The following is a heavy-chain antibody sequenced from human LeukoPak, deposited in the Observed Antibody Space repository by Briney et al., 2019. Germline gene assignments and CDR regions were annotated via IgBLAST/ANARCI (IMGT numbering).Heavy chain of an antibody. V-gene: IGHV3-21*01. CDR2: ISRSSNYI. Sequence: AGSLRLSCAASGFTFYTYSMNWVRQAPGKGLEWVSCISRSSNYIYYADSVKGRFTISRNNAKNSLYLQMNSLRAEDTAVYYCARDRIIYGDYGDAFDIWGQGTIVPVS. CDR3: ARDRIIYGDYGDAFDI. CDR1: GFTFYTYS. J-gene: IGHJ3*02. D-gene: IGHD4-17*01.